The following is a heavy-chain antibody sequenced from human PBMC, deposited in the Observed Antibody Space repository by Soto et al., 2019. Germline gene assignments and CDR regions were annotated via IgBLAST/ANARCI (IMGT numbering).Heavy chain of an antibody. V-gene: IGHV3-23*01. CDR2: ISTSDGST. CDR1: GFTFSNYA. J-gene: IGHJ4*02. CDR3: AKALTTVVTPFGRPFDY. Sequence: GSLRLSCAASGFTFSNYAISCFRHSAFKGLEWVSGISTSDGSTDYADSVKGRFTISRDDSRNTLYLQMNSLTVEDTAIYYCAKALTTVVTPFGRPFDYWGQGTLVTVSS. D-gene: IGHD4-17*01.